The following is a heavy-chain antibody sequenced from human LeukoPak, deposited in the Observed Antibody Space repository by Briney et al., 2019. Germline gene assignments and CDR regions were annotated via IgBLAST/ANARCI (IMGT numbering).Heavy chain of an antibody. CDR1: GFTFTTYW. J-gene: IGHJ3*02. CDR2: INSDGSTT. V-gene: IGHV3-74*01. Sequence: GGSLRLSCAASGFTFTTYWMHWVRQAPGKGLVWVSHINSDGSTTSYADSVKGRFTISRDNAKNTLYLQMNSLRAEDTAVYYCARTFHDGTYGGKSFEAFDIWGQGTMVTVSS. D-gene: IGHD4-23*01. CDR3: ARTFHDGTYGGKSFEAFDI.